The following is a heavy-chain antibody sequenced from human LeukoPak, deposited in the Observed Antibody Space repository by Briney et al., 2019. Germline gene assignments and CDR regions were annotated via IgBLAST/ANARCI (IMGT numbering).Heavy chain of an antibody. CDR2: IYHSGST. CDR1: GYSISSGYY. V-gene: IGHV4-38-2*01. Sequence: PSETLSLTCAVSGYSISSGYYWGWIRQPPGEGLEWIGSIYHSGSTYYNPSLKSRVTISVDTSKNQFSLKLSSVTAADTAVYYCASTVFGVVTFDYWGQGTLVTVPS. J-gene: IGHJ4*02. CDR3: ASTVFGVVTFDY. D-gene: IGHD3-3*01.